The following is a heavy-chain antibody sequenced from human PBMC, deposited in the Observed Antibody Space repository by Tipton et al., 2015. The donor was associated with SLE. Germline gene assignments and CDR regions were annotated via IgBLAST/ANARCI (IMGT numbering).Heavy chain of an antibody. J-gene: IGHJ4*02. CDR2: VNHSGST. D-gene: IGHD2/OR15-2a*01. V-gene: IGHV4-34*01. Sequence: GLVKPSETLSLTCAVYGESFSGYYWSWIRQPPGKGLEWIGDVNHSGSTNYNPSLKNRVTISVDTSRNQFSLKMTAVTAADTALYYCAGSPFLHYFDYWAQGTLVTVSS. CDR3: AGSPFLHYFDY. CDR1: GESFSGYY.